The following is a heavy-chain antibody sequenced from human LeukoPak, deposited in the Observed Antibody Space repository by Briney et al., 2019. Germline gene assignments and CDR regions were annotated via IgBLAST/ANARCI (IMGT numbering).Heavy chain of an antibody. D-gene: IGHD1-26*01. CDR1: GGSISSSSYY. V-gene: IGHV4-39*01. J-gene: IGHJ5*02. Sequence: SETLSLTCTVSGGSISSSSYYWGWIRQPPGQGLQWIASIYYSGNTYYNPSLKSRVTISVDTSKNQFSLKLGSVTAADTAVYYCARSRAFNSGAFDPWGQGSLVTVSS. CDR3: ARSRAFNSGAFDP. CDR2: IYYSGNT.